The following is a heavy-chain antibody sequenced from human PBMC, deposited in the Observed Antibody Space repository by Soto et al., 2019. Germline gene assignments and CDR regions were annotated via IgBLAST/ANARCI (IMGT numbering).Heavy chain of an antibody. CDR2: ISAYNGNT. D-gene: IGHD4-17*01. J-gene: IGHJ6*03. CDR3: ARGPTVTTGFYYYYYMDV. CDR1: GYTFTSYG. Sequence: ASVKVSCKASGYTFTSYGISCVRQAPGQGLEWMGWISAYNGNTNYAQRLQGRVTMTTDTSTSTAYMELRSLRSDDTAVYYCARGPTVTTGFYYYYYMDVWGKGTTVTVSS. V-gene: IGHV1-18*01.